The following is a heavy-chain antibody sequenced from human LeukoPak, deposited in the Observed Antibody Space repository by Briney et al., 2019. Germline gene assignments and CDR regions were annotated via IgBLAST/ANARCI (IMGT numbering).Heavy chain of an antibody. CDR1: GYTFTSYG. CDR3: ARTIVVVPAAEKAFDP. V-gene: IGHV1-69*04. J-gene: IGHJ5*02. D-gene: IGHD2-2*01. CDR2: IIPILGIA. Sequence: ASVKVSCKASGYTFTSYGISWVRQAPGQGLEWMGRIIPILGIANYAQKFQGRVTITADKSTSTAYMELSSLRSEDTAVYYCARTIVVVPAAEKAFDPWGQGTLVTVSS.